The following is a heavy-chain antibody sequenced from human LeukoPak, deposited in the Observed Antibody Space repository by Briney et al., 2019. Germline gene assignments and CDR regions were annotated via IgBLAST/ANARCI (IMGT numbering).Heavy chain of an antibody. CDR2: INGEGRST. J-gene: IGHJ3*02. CDR1: GFTFSTYW. V-gene: IGHV3-74*01. D-gene: IGHD6-19*01. CDR3: AREANSGYSSGDDAFDI. Sequence: QPGGSLRLSCAASGFTFSTYWMHWVRQAPGKGLVWVSRINGEGRSTSHADSVKGRFTISRDNAKNTLYLQMNSLRAEDTAVCYCAREANSGYSSGDDAFDIWGQGTMVTVSS.